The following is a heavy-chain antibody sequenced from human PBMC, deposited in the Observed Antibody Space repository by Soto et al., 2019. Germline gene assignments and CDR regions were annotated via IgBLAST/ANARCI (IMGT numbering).Heavy chain of an antibody. CDR1: GDTFSSYA. CDR3: ARDRGRSSGYYPYWFDP. D-gene: IGHD3-22*01. CDR2: IIPIFGTA. J-gene: IGHJ5*02. V-gene: IGHV1-69*12. Sequence: QVQLVQSGAEVKKPGSSVKVSCKASGDTFSSYAISWVRQAPGRGLEWMGEIIPIFGTANYAQKFQGRVTITADESTSTANMELSSLRSEDTAVYYCARDRGRSSGYYPYWFDPWGQGTLVTVSS.